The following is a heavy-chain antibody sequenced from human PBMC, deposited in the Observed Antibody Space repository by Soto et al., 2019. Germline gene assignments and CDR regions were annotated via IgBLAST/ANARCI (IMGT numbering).Heavy chain of an antibody. J-gene: IGHJ6*02. CDR1: GYSFTSYW. Sequence: GESLKISCKGSGYSFTSYWISWVRQMPGKGLEWMGRIDPSDSYTNYSPSFQGHVTISADKSISTAYLQWSSLKASDTAMYYCARLYGDYHYYYYGMDVWGQGTTVTVSS. CDR2: IDPSDSYT. D-gene: IGHD4-17*01. CDR3: ARLYGDYHYYYYGMDV. V-gene: IGHV5-10-1*01.